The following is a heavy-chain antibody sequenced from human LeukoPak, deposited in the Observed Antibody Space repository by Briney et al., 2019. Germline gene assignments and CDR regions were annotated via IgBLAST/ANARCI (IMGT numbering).Heavy chain of an antibody. CDR1: GHSFTGYW. Sequence: HGESLKISCKGSGHSFTGYWIGWVRQMPGKGLEWMGIIYPGDSDTRYSPSFQGQVTISADKSISTAYLQWSSLKASDTAMYYCASNLRGSLYYFDYRGQGTLVTVSS. CDR2: IYPGDSDT. CDR3: ASNLRGSLYYFDY. V-gene: IGHV5-51*01. D-gene: IGHD3-16*02. J-gene: IGHJ4*02.